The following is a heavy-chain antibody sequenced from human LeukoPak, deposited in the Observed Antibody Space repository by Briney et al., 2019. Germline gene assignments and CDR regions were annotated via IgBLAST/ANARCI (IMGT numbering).Heavy chain of an antibody. CDR1: GGTFSSYA. CDR2: IIPIFGTA. CDR3: ARDGPRRPRGYYDSSGYGL. D-gene: IGHD3-22*01. Sequence: SVKVSCKASGGTFSSYAISWVRQAPGQGLEWMGGIIPIFGTANYAQKFQGRVTITADESTSTAYMELSSLRSEDTAVYYCARDGPRRPRGYYDSSGYGLWGRGTLVTVSS. J-gene: IGHJ4*02. V-gene: IGHV1-69*01.